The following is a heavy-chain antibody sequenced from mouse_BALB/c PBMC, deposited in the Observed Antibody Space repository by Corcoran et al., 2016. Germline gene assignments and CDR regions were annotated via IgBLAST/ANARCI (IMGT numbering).Heavy chain of an antibody. CDR2: INPDSSTI. Sequence: EWKLLESGRGLVQPGGSLRLSCAASGSEVSRYRMSWVRQATGKGLEWIGEINPDSSTINYTPSLKDNFIISRDNAKNTLYLLMSQVRSEDTALYYCARPGNYAMDYCGQGTSVTVSS. CDR1: GSEVSRYR. CDR3: ARPGNYAMDY. D-gene: IGHD1-1*02. V-gene: IGHV4-1*02. J-gene: IGHJ4*01.